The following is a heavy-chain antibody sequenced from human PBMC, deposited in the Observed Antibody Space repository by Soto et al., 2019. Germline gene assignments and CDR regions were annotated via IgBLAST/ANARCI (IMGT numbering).Heavy chain of an antibody. CDR2: MQPSSGRT. V-gene: IGHV1-8*01. J-gene: IGHJ4*02. CDR3: ARGVTAGVDY. CDR1: GYSFTSLD. D-gene: IGHD1-26*01. Sequence: ASVKVSFKASGYSFTSLDINWLRQTTGQGLEWMGWMQPSSGRTGYAQKFQGRVTMTRDTSINTAYMELSSLTSDDTAFYYCARGVTAGVDYWGQGTLVTVSS.